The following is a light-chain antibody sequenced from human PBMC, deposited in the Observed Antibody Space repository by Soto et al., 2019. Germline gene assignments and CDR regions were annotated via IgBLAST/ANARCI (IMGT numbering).Light chain of an antibody. J-gene: IGLJ1*01. Sequence: QAVLSPPASEDGSPGQSITISCTGTSSDVGSYNFVSWYQHHPGKVPKLIIFDVNNRPSVISNRFSGSKSDNTPSLTISGLQAEDEADYYCTSYTNSGIYILGTGTKVPVL. V-gene: IGLV2-14*03. CDR3: TSYTNSGIYI. CDR1: SSDVGSYNF. CDR2: DVN.